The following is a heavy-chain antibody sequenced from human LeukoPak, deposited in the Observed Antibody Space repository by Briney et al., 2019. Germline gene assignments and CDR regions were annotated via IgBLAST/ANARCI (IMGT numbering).Heavy chain of an antibody. CDR2: ISSSSSYI. Sequence: GGPLRLSCAASGFTFSSYSMNWVRQAPGKGLEWVSSISSSSSYIYYADSVKGRFTISRDNAKNSLYLQMNSLRAEDTAVYYCARIGSGDAFDIWGQGTMVTVSS. CDR1: GFTFSSYS. CDR3: ARIGSGDAFDI. V-gene: IGHV3-21*01. J-gene: IGHJ3*02.